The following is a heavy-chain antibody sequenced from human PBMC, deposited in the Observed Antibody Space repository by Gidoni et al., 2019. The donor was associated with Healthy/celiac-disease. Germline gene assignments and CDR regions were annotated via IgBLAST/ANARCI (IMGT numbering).Heavy chain of an antibody. Sequence: QVQLVQSGAAVKKPGSSVKVSCKASGGTFSSYAISWVRQAPGQGLEWMGRIIPILGIANYAQKFQGRVTITADKSTSTAYMELSSLRSEDTAVYYCARDPLGATTVFQHWGQGTLVTVSS. V-gene: IGHV1-69*04. D-gene: IGHD1-26*01. J-gene: IGHJ1*01. CDR2: IIPILGIA. CDR1: GGTFSSYA. CDR3: ARDPLGATTVFQH.